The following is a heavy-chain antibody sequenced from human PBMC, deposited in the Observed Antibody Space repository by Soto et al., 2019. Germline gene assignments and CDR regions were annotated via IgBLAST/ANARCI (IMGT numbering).Heavy chain of an antibody. D-gene: IGHD3-16*01. Sequence: GGSLRLSCAASGFTFSSYAMSWVRQAPGKGLEWVSAISGSGGSTYYADSVNGRFTISRDNSKNTLYLQMNSLRAGDTAVYYCAKDVVWNYFDYWGQGTLVTVSS. CDR2: ISGSGGST. CDR1: GFTFSSYA. CDR3: AKDVVWNYFDY. V-gene: IGHV3-23*01. J-gene: IGHJ4*02.